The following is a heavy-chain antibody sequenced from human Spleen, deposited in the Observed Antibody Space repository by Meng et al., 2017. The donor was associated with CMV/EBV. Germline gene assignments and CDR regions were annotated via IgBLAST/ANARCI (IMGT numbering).Heavy chain of an antibody. D-gene: IGHD5-24*01. CDR1: GYRFRNYY. Sequence: SGYRFRNYYMHWVRQAPGQGLEWMGIINPSDGGTTYAQKFQGRVTMTRDTSTSTVYMELSSLRSEDTAMYYCARDNSDFPYNYFDPWGQGSLVTVS. CDR3: ARDNSDFPYNYFDP. CDR2: INPSDGGT. V-gene: IGHV1-46*01. J-gene: IGHJ5*02.